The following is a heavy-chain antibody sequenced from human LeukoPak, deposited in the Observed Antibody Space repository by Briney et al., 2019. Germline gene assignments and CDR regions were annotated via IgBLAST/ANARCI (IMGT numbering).Heavy chain of an antibody. Sequence: GGSLRLSCAASGFSVSNNYMTWVRQAPGKGLQCVSIIYSGGRTDYAGSVKGRFTISRDNSKNTLYLQMNSLRAEDTAVYYCARDPAVAGDWGQGTMDTVSS. D-gene: IGHD6-19*01. CDR1: GFSVSNNY. CDR2: IYSGGRT. J-gene: IGHJ3*01. V-gene: IGHV3-53*01. CDR3: ARDPAVAGD.